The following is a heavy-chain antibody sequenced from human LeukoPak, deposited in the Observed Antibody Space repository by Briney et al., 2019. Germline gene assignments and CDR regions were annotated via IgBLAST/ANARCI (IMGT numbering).Heavy chain of an antibody. J-gene: IGHJ4*02. D-gene: IGHD5-12*01. CDR2: INSDGSST. CDR1: GFTFSSYW. CDR3: AREGRVSGYDFDY. Sequence: GGSLRLSCAASGFTFSSYWVHWVRQAPGKGLVWVSRINSDGSSTTYADSVKGRFTISRDNAKNTLNLQMNSLRAEDTAVYYCAREGRVSGYDFDYWGQGTLVTVSS. V-gene: IGHV3-74*01.